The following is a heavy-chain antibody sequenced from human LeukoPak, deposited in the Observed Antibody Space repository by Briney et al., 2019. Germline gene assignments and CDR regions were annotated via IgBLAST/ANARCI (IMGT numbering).Heavy chain of an antibody. CDR2: INPDSGGT. V-gene: IGHV1-2*04. CDR1: GYTFTGYY. Sequence: GASVKVSCGASGYTFTGYYMSWVRQAPGQGLEWMGWINPDSGGTHYAQNFQGWVTMTRDTSISTAYMELSRLRSDDTAVYYCARGTLTAPRSAFDIWGQGTMVTVSS. J-gene: IGHJ3*02. CDR3: ARGTLTAPRSAFDI. D-gene: IGHD1-14*01.